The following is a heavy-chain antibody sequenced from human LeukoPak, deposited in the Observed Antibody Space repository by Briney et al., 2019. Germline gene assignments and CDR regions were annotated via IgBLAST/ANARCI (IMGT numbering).Heavy chain of an antibody. D-gene: IGHD6-19*01. CDR3: ARSAVAGTYFDY. V-gene: IGHV3-48*03. CDR1: GFSLSRYG. J-gene: IGHJ4*02. Sequence: PGGSLRLSCTASGFSLSRYGMIWVRQAPGKGLEWVSSVKDRFTISRDNAKNSLYLQVNSLRVEDTAVYFCARSAVAGTYFDYWGQGTLVTVSS.